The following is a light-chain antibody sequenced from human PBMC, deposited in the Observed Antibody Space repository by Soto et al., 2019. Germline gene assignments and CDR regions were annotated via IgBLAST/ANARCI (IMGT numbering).Light chain of an antibody. CDR3: SSYTSSSSLEGVV. CDR1: SSDIGGYNY. CDR2: DVS. Sequence: QSALTQPASVSGSPGQSITISCTGTSSDIGGYNYVSWYQQHPGKAPKLMIYDVSNRPSGVSNRFSGSKSGNTASLTISGLQAADEADYYCSSYTSSSSLEGVVFGGGTKVTVL. J-gene: IGLJ2*01. V-gene: IGLV2-14*01.